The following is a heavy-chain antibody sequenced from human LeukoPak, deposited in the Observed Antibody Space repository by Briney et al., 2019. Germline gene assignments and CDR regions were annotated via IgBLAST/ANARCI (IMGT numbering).Heavy chain of an antibody. Sequence: ASVKVSCKASGYTFTSYYMHWVRQAPGQGLEWMGIINPSGGSSSYAQKLQGRVTMTRDTSTKTVYVELNSLRSEDTAVYYCAREVGYYDFWSGKTWLDAWGQGTLVTVSS. V-gene: IGHV1-46*01. CDR3: AREVGYYDFWSGKTWLDA. J-gene: IGHJ5*02. CDR2: INPSGGSS. D-gene: IGHD3-3*01. CDR1: GYTFTSYY.